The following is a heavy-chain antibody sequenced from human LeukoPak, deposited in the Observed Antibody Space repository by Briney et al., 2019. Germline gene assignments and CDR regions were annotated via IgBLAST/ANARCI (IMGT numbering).Heavy chain of an antibody. V-gene: IGHV3-48*03. CDR2: ISSSGNTI. D-gene: IGHD3-22*01. CDR3: ARGPPNYYDSSGYFYL. CDR1: GFTFNNFE. Sequence: QPGGSLRLSCAASGFTFNNFEMNCVRQAPGKGLEWVSYISSSGNTIYYADSVKGRFTISRDNAKNSLYLQMNSLRAEDTALYFCARGPPNYYDSSGYFYLWGQGTLVTVSS. J-gene: IGHJ4*02.